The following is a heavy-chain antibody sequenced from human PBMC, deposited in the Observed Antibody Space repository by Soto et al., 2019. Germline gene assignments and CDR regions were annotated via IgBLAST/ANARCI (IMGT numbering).Heavy chain of an antibody. CDR1: GGSISSGDYY. D-gene: IGHD3-22*01. Sequence: PSETLSLTCTVSGGSISSGDYYWSWIRQPPGKGLEWIGYIYYSGSTYYNPSLKSRVTISVDTSKNQFSLKLSSVTAADTAVYYCARVRVDYYDSSGYYLFDCWGQGTLVTVS. CDR2: IYYSGST. V-gene: IGHV4-30-4*01. J-gene: IGHJ4*02. CDR3: ARVRVDYYDSSGYYLFDC.